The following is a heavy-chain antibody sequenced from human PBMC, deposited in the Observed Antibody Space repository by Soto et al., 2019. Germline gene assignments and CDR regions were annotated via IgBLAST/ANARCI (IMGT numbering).Heavy chain of an antibody. CDR3: ARDGGRHSGGIDY. D-gene: IGHD1-26*01. Sequence: QVQLVPSGAEVKKPGSSVKVSCKASGGTFSSYSINWVRQAPGQGLEWMGEINPIFGTANYAQKFQGRVTITADESTRTAYMELSSLRFEDTAVYYCARDGGRHSGGIDYWGQGTLVTVSS. CDR2: INPIFGTA. V-gene: IGHV1-69*01. J-gene: IGHJ4*02. CDR1: GGTFSSYS.